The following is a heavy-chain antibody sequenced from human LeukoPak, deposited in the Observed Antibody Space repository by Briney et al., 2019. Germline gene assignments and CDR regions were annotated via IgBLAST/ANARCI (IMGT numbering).Heavy chain of an antibody. CDR1: GGSFSGYY. CDR3: ARRSSGWYRSSNWFDP. Sequence: PSETLSLTCAVYGGSFSGYYWSWIRQPPGKGLEWIGEINHSGSTNYNPSLKSRVTISVDTSKNQFSLKLSSVTAADTAVYYCARRSSGWYRSSNWFDPWGQGTLVTVSS. J-gene: IGHJ5*02. CDR2: INHSGST. D-gene: IGHD6-19*01. V-gene: IGHV4-34*01.